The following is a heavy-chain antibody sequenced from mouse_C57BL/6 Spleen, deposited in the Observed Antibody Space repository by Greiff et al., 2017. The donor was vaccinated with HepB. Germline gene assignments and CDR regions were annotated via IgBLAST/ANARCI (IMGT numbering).Heavy chain of an antibody. Sequence: EVQLQQSGPELVKPGASVKISCKASGYMFTDYYMNWVKQSHGKSLEWIGDINPNNGGTSYNQKFKGKATLTVDKSSSTAYMELRSLTSEDSAVYYCAREGAQAYFDYWGQGTTLTVSS. CDR3: AREGAQAYFDY. CDR1: GYMFTDYY. D-gene: IGHD3-2*02. J-gene: IGHJ2*01. CDR2: INPNNGGT. V-gene: IGHV1-26*01.